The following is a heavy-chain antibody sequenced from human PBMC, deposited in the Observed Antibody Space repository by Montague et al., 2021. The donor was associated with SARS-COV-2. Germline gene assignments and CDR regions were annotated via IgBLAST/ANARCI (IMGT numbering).Heavy chain of an antibody. D-gene: IGHD3-10*01. V-gene: IGHV4-39*02. J-gene: IGHJ4*02. CDR1: SGSFINSGYY. CDR3: ARGMIRGVTTPFDY. CDR2: INYSGNA. Sequence: SETLSLTCSVSSGSFINSGYYWSCNRQPTGLELVCIGNINYSGNAYSTPYLQSRGTISVDTSKHHLSLRLSSMTAADTAVYFCARGMIRGVTTPFDYWGQGSQGTGSS.